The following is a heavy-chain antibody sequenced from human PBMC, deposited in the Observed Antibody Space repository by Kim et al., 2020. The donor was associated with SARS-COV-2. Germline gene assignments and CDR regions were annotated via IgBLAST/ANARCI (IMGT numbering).Heavy chain of an antibody. CDR3: ARAPTMAAAVYWFDP. V-gene: IGHV4-31*01. D-gene: IGHD6-13*01. Sequence: PSLKGLVTISVDTSKNQFSLKLSSVTAADTAVYYCARAPTMAAAVYWFDPWGQGTLVTVSS. J-gene: IGHJ5*02.